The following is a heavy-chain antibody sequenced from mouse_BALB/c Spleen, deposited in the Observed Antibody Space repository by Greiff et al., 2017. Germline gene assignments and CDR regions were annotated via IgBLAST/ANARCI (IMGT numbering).Heavy chain of an antibody. CDR3: ARGDLVWYQGGFAY. V-gene: IGHV14-1*02. Sequence: VQLKQSGAELVRPGALVKLSCKASGFNIKDYYMHWVKQRPEQGLEWIGWIDPENGNTIYDPKFQGKASITADTSSNTAYLQLSSLTSEDTAVYYCARGDLVWYQGGFAYWGQGTLVTVSA. CDR1: GFNIKDYY. J-gene: IGHJ3*01. D-gene: IGHD2-10*02. CDR2: IDPENGNT.